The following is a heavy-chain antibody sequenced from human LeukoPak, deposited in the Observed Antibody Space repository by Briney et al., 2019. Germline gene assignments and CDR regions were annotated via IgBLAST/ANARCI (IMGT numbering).Heavy chain of an antibody. D-gene: IGHD5-24*01. V-gene: IGHV3-7*01. J-gene: IGHJ6*03. Sequence: PGGTLRLSCEGSEFIFFKYWMTWVRQVPGKGLEWVANIDEDGDEKNYLDSVKGRFTISRDNAKNSVYLQMNSLRPEDTAVYFCARRRSCYYQMDVWGKGTTVTVSS. CDR2: IDEDGDEK. CDR3: ARRRSCYYQMDV. CDR1: EFIFFKYW.